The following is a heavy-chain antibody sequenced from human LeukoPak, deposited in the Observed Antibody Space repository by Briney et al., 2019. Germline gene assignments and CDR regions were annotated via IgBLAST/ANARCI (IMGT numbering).Heavy chain of an antibody. V-gene: IGHV3-66*02. CDR3: ARDGITIFGVVTYDY. D-gene: IGHD3-3*01. CDR1: GFTVSSNY. J-gene: IGHJ4*02. Sequence: LGGSLRLSCAASGFTVSSNYMSWVRRAPGKGLEWVSVIYSGGSTYYADSVKGRFTISRDNSKNTLYLQMNSLRAEDTAVYYCARDGITIFGVVTYDYWGQGTLVTVSS. CDR2: IYSGGST.